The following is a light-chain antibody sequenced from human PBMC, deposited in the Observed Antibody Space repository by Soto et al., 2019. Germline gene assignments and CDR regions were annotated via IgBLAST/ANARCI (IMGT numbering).Light chain of an antibody. CDR2: GAS. J-gene: IGKJ5*01. V-gene: IGKV3-20*01. CDR1: QSVSSSY. Sequence: EIVLTQSPGTLSLSPGEIATLSCRASQSVSSSYLAWYQQKPGQAPRLLIYGASSRATGIPDRFSGSGYWTYFTRTISRLEPEDFAVYYCQQYGSTPPITFGQGTRLEIK. CDR3: QQYGSTPPIT.